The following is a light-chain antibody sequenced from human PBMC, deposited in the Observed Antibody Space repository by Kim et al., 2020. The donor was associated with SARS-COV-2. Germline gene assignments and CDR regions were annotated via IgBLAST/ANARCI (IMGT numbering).Light chain of an antibody. CDR3: QTWGTGNWM. CDR2: VNSDGSH. CDR1: SGHNNYA. V-gene: IGLV4-69*01. J-gene: IGLJ3*02. Sequence: QLVLTQSPSASASLGASVKLTCTLSSGHNNYAIAWHQQQPGKGPRFLMRVNSDGSHNKGDGIPDRFSGSSSGAERYLTISSLQSEDEADYYCQTWGTGNWMFGGGTKLTVL.